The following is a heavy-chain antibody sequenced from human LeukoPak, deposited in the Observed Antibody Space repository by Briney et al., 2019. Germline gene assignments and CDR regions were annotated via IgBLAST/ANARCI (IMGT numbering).Heavy chain of an antibody. CDR3: ARFYGSGSRIPNWFDP. CDR1: GFTFSSYS. Sequence: PGGSLRLSCAASGFTFSSYSMNWVRQAPGKGLEWVSSISSSSSYIYYADSVKGQFTISRDNAKNSLYLQMNSLRAEDTAVYYCARFYGSGSRIPNWFDPWGQGTLVTVSS. D-gene: IGHD3-10*01. CDR2: ISSSSSYI. V-gene: IGHV3-21*01. J-gene: IGHJ5*02.